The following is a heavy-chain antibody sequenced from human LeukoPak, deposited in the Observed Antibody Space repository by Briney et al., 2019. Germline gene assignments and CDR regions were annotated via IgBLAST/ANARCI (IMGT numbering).Heavy chain of an antibody. Sequence: SETLSLTCTVSGGSISNRISYCSWIRQPPGKGREWIATIYYGGSIYSPSLKSRLTISVDTSKNQFSLKVTSMTAADTAVYYCARRIVGVIDAFDYWGQGALVTVSS. J-gene: IGHJ4*02. CDR2: IYYGGS. CDR3: ARRIVGVIDAFDY. V-gene: IGHV4-39*01. D-gene: IGHD1-26*01. CDR1: GGSISNRISY.